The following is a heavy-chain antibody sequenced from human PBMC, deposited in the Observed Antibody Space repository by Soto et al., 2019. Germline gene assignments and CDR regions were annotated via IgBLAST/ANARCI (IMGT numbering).Heavy chain of an antibody. CDR3: AKSGYCSSTSCYGIYYYYYGMDV. J-gene: IGHJ6*02. V-gene: IGHV3-23*01. CDR1: GFTFSSYA. D-gene: IGHD2-2*01. CDR2: ISGSGGST. Sequence: GSLRLSCAASGFTFSSYAMSWVRQAPGKGLEWVSAISGSGGSTYYADSVKGRFTISRDNSKNTLYLQMNSLRAEDTAVYYCAKSGYCSSTSCYGIYYYYYGMDVWGQGTTVTVSS.